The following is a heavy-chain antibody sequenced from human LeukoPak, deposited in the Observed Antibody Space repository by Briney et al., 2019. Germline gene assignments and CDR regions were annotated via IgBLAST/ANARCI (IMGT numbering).Heavy chain of an antibody. CDR1: GFNFSNYA. V-gene: IGHV3-23*01. J-gene: IGHJ2*01. D-gene: IGHD3/OR15-3a*01. Sequence: GGSLRLSCAASGFNFSNYAMTWVRQAPEKGLEWVSAISGSDGSTYYADSVKGRFTISRDNSKNTLYLQMNSLRAEDTAVYYCAKDRLDWGSYWYFDLWGRGTLVTVYS. CDR3: AKDRLDWGSYWYFDL. CDR2: ISGSDGST.